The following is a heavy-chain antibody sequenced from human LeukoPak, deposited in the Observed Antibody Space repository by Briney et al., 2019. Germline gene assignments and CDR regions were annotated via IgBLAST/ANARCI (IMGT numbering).Heavy chain of an antibody. J-gene: IGHJ4*02. V-gene: IGHV1-2*06. D-gene: IGHD3-3*01. CDR3: ARASSVLRFLEWLLYY. Sequence: ASVTVSFTASGYTFTVYYTHWVRQAPGQGLEWMGRINPNSGGTNYAQKFQGRVTMTRDTSISTAYMELSRLRSDDTAVYYCARASSVLRFLEWLLYYWGQGTLVTVSS. CDR1: GYTFTVYY. CDR2: INPNSGGT.